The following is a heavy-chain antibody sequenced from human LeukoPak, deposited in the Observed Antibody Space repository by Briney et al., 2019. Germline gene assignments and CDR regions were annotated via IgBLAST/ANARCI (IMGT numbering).Heavy chain of an antibody. V-gene: IGHV1-2*02. Sequence: ASAKVSCKASGYTFTGYYMHWVRQAPGQGLEWMGWINPNSGGTNYAQKFQGRVTMTRDTSISTAYMELSRLRSDDTAVYYCARECIAVAGSHYYYYYGMDVWGQGTTVTVSS. J-gene: IGHJ6*02. D-gene: IGHD6-19*01. CDR2: INPNSGGT. CDR3: ARECIAVAGSHYYYYYGMDV. CDR1: GYTFTGYY.